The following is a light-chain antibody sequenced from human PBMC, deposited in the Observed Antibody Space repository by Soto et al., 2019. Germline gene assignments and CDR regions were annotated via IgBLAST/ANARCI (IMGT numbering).Light chain of an antibody. V-gene: IGKV3-20*01. J-gene: IGKJ1*01. CDR1: QSVSSSY. CDR2: GAS. Sequence: EIVLTQSPGTLSLSPGERATLSCRASQSVSSSYLAWYQQKPGQAPRLLIYGASSRATGIPDRFSGSGSGTDFTLTISRLEPEDFAVYYCQQYGSSPRTFGQGPNVEIK. CDR3: QQYGSSPRT.